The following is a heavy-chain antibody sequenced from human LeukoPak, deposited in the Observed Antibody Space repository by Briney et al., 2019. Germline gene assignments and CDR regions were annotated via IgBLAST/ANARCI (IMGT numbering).Heavy chain of an antibody. CDR3: ARGRTFDN. Sequence: SETLSLTCTVSGGSISSYYWSWIRQPPGKGLEWIGNIYDRESTKYNPSLTSRVTISVDTSKNQFSLRLSSVTAADTAVYYCARGRTFDNWGQGTLVTVSS. CDR1: GGSISSYY. CDR2: IYDREST. V-gene: IGHV4-59*01. J-gene: IGHJ4*02.